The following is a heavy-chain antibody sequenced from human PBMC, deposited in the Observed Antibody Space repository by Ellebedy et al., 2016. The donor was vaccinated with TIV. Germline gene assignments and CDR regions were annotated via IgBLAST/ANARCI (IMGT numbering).Heavy chain of an antibody. CDR2: IYPDDSHT. CDR1: TDSFNSYW. D-gene: IGHD3-22*01. Sequence: PGGSLRLSCQGSTDSFNSYWVAWVRQMPGKGLEWMGIIYPDDSHTGYSPAFQGLVTISADKSIFTAYLEWSSLKASDTAMYYCASSSGDNCASVCPFDVWGQGTMVTVSS. J-gene: IGHJ3*01. V-gene: IGHV5-51*01. CDR3: ASSSGDNCASVCPFDV.